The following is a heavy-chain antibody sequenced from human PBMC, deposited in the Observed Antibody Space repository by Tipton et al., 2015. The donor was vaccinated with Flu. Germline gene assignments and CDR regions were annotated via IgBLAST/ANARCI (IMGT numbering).Heavy chain of an antibody. CDR2: ISAYNDNT. Sequence: QVQLVQSGAEVKKPGASVKVSCKASGYTFTSYAISWVRQAPGQGLECIGWISAYNDNTLYAQKLQGRVTMTTDTSTSTVYMELGSLSSDDTVVYYCARDRGSSHKDAFDIWGQGTMVTVSS. V-gene: IGHV1-18*04. J-gene: IGHJ3*02. D-gene: IGHD6-13*01. CDR1: GYTFTSYA. CDR3: ARDRGSSHKDAFDI.